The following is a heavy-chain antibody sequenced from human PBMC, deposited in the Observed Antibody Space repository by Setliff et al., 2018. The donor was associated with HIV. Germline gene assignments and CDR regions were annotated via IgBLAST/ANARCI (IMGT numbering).Heavy chain of an antibody. CDR3: ATTAAAGVRGNAFDI. D-gene: IGHD6-13*01. J-gene: IGHJ3*02. CDR1: GGSISSGTYY. Sequence: PSETLSLTCTVSGGSISSGTYYWGWIRQPPGKGLEWIGSFYYSGTTYYKPSPKSRVTISVDTSKNQFSLKLSSVTAADTAVYYCATTAAAGVRGNAFDIWGQGTMVTVSS. V-gene: IGHV4-39*07. CDR2: FYYSGTT.